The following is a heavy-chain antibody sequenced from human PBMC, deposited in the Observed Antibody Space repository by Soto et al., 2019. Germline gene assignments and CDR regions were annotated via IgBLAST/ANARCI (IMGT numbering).Heavy chain of an antibody. V-gene: IGHV1-69*02. CDR3: ASVAAAAPDDY. D-gene: IGHD6-25*01. CDR2: IIPILTIP. Sequence: QVQLVQSGAEVKKPGSSVKVSCKASGGTFSSLGISWVRQAPGQGLEWMGRIIPILTIPNYAQKFQGRVTITADKLTNTAYMELTSLRSEDTAVYYCASVAAAAPDDYWGQGTLVTVSS. CDR1: GGTFSSLG. J-gene: IGHJ4*02.